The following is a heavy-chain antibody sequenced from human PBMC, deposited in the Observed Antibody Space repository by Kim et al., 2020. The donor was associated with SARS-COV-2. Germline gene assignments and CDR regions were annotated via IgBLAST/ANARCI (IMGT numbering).Heavy chain of an antibody. Sequence: SVKVSCKASGGTFSSYAISWVRQAPGQGLEWMGGINPIFGTANYAQKFQGRVTITADESTSTAYMELSSLRSEDTAVYYCARGVDYYYYGMDVWGQGTTVTVSS. V-gene: IGHV1-69*13. CDR3: ARGVDYYYYGMDV. J-gene: IGHJ6*02. CDR1: GGTFSSYA. CDR2: INPIFGTA.